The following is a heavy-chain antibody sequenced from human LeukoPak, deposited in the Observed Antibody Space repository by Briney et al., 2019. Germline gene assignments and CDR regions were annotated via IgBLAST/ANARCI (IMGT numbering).Heavy chain of an antibody. CDR3: AKDRSRINDVCHGDFDY. V-gene: IGHV3-23*01. J-gene: IGHJ4*02. Sequence: GGSLRLSCAASGFIFSSYAMSWVRQAPGKELEWVSTISGSGGSTYYADSVKGRFTISRDNSKNTVYLQMNSLRAEDTAVYYCAKDRSRINDVCHGDFDYWGQGTLVTVSS. D-gene: IGHD2-8*01. CDR1: GFIFSSYA. CDR2: ISGSGGST.